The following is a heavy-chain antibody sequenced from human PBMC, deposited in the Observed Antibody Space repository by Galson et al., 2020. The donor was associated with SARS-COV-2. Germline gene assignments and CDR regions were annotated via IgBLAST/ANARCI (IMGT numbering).Heavy chain of an antibody. J-gene: IGHJ6*03. Sequence: ASVKVSCKASGYTFTSYYMHWVRQAPGQGLEWMGIINPSGGSTSYAQKFQGRVTMTRDTSTSTVYMELSSLRSEDTAVYYCASQKSGWGNYYYYYYMDVWGKGTTVTVSS. D-gene: IGHD3-3*01. CDR2: INPSGGST. V-gene: IGHV1-46*01. CDR1: GYTFTSYY. CDR3: ASQKSGWGNYYYYYYMDV.